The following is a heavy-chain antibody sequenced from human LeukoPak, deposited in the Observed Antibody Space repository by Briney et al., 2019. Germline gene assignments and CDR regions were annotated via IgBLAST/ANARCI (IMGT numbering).Heavy chain of an antibody. CDR1: GFPFKSYA. D-gene: IGHD3-22*01. Sequence: GALRLSFSASGFPFKSYAMHRVRQAPGKGLGWVAVISYDGSNKYYAGSVKGRFTISRDNSKNTLYLQMNSLRAEDTAVYYCARVAYDSSGSVDYWGQGTLVTVSS. CDR3: ARVAYDSSGSVDY. V-gene: IGHV3-30-3*01. J-gene: IGHJ4*02. CDR2: ISYDGSNK.